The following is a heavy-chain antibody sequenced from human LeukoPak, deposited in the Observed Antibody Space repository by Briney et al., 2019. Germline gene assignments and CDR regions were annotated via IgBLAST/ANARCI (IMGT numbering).Heavy chain of an antibody. V-gene: IGHV3-7*05. CDR2: IKQDGSER. Sequence: GGPLRFSCAAPGFTLISDWMSWVGQAQGKGLEWVANIKQDGSERNYVDSVKGRFTISRDNAKNSLYLQMNSLRAEDTAVYYCARDNGYWGQGTLVTVSS. CDR3: ARDNGY. CDR1: GFTLISDW. J-gene: IGHJ4*02.